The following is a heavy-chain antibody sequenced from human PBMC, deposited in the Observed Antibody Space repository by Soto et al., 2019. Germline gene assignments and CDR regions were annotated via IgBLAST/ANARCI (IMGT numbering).Heavy chain of an antibody. V-gene: IGHV4-34*01. CDR1: GGAFSGYT. CDR2: INHSGTT. CDR3: ARGSDYTSAFDY. J-gene: IGHJ4*02. D-gene: IGHD3-16*01. Sequence: QVQLQQWGAGLLKPSETLSLTRAVYGGAFSGYTWFWIRQPPGKGLEWIGEINHSGTTNHNPSLKIRVIISVDASKKQFSLRLTSVTAADTAVYYCARGSDYTSAFDYWGQGTLVTVSS.